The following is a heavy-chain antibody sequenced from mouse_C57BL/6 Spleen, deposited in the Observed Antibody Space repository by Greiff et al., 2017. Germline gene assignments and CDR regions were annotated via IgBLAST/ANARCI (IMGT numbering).Heavy chain of an antibody. Sequence: EVKVVESGGGLVKPGGSLKLSCAASGFTFSSYAMSWVRQTPEKRLEWVATISDGGSYTYYPDNVKGRFTISRDNAKNNLYLQMSHLKSEDTAMYYCARPSSRDAMDYWGQGTSVTVSS. V-gene: IGHV5-4*03. CDR3: ARPSSRDAMDY. CDR1: GFTFSSYA. CDR2: ISDGGSYT. J-gene: IGHJ4*01.